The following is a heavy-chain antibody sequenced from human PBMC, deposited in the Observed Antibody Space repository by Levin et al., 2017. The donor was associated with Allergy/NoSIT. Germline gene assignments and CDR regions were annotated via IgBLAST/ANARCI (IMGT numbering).Heavy chain of an antibody. CDR3: ARPIVGANGAYGMDV. Sequence: ASVKVSCKASGYTFTSYYMHWVRQAPGQGLEWMGIINPSGGSTSYAQKFQGRVTMTRDTSTSTVYMELSSLRSEDTAVYYCARPIVGANGAYGMDVWGQGTTVTVSS. CDR2: INPSGGST. CDR1: GYTFTSYY. D-gene: IGHD1-26*01. J-gene: IGHJ6*02. V-gene: IGHV1-46*01.